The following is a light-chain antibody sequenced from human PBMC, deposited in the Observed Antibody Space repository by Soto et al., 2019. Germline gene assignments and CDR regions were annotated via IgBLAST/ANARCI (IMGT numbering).Light chain of an antibody. CDR1: QNIRSY. CDR3: QQSYSAPPLT. Sequence: DIQMTQSPSSLSASVGDRVTLTCRASQNIRSYLNWYQQKPGKAPKLLIYAGSSLQSGVPSRFSGGGSGTDFTLTISSLQPEDFATYYCQQSYSAPPLTFGGGTKVDIK. V-gene: IGKV1-39*01. CDR2: AGS. J-gene: IGKJ4*01.